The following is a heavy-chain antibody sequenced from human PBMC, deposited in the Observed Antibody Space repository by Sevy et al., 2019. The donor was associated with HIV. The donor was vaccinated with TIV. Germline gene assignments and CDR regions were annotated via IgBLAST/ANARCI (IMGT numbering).Heavy chain of an antibody. CDR3: ARGGPSGYYFDY. CDR2: IYYSGST. CDR1: GGSISSYY. J-gene: IGHJ4*02. Sequence: SETLSLTCTVSGGSISSYYWSWIRQPPGKGLEWIGYIYYSGSTNYNPSHKSRVTISVDTSKNQFSLKLSSVTAADTAVYYCARGGPSGYYFDYWGQGTLVTVSS. D-gene: IGHD3-22*01. V-gene: IGHV4-59*01.